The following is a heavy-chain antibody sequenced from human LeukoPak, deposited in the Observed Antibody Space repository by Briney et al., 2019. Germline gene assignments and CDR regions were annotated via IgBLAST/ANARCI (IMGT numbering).Heavy chain of an antibody. V-gene: IGHV1-69*06. CDR2: IIPIFGTA. D-gene: IGHD4-17*01. CDR3: ARDHGDYYYYYMDV. Sequence: RASVKVSCKASGGTFSSYAISWVRQAPGQGLEWMGGIIPIFGTANYAQKFQGRVTITADKSTSTAYMELSSLRSEGTAVYYCARDHGDYYYYYMDVWGKGTTVTVSS. J-gene: IGHJ6*03. CDR1: GGTFSSYA.